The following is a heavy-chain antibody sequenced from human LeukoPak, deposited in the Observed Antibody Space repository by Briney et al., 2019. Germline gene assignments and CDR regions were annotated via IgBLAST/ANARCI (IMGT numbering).Heavy chain of an antibody. D-gene: IGHD3-3*01. CDR2: IYPGDSDT. Sequence: GESLKISCKGSGYSFTSYWIGWVRQMPGKGLEWMGIIYPGDSDTRYSPSFQGQVTISADKSISTAYLQWSSLKASDTAMYYCARLLYGPFWSCYYTPDYWGQGTLVTVSS. CDR1: GYSFTSYW. CDR3: ARLLYGPFWSCYYTPDY. V-gene: IGHV5-51*01. J-gene: IGHJ4*02.